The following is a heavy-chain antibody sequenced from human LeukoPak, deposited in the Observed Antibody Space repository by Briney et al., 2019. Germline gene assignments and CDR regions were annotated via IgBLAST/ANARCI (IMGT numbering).Heavy chain of an antibody. CDR1: GYSFTSYW. Sequence: GESLKISCKGSGYSFTSYWIGWVRPMPGKGLEWMGIIYPGDSDTRYSPSFQGQVTISADKSISTSYLQWSSLKASDTAMYYCARGGSSGYSSYYFDYWGQGTLVTVSS. V-gene: IGHV5-51*01. J-gene: IGHJ4*02. CDR3: ARGGSSGYSSYYFDY. CDR2: IYPGDSDT. D-gene: IGHD3-22*01.